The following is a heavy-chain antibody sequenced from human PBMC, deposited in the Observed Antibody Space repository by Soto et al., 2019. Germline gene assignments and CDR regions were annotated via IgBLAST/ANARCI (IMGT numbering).Heavy chain of an antibody. CDR1: GFTFSSYD. Sequence: GGSLRLSCAASGFTFSSYDMHWVRQATGKGLEWVSAIGTAGDTYYPGSVKGRFTISRENAKNSLCLQMNSLRAGDTAVYYCARGGNRPNAFDIWGQGTMVTVSS. J-gene: IGHJ3*02. CDR2: IGTAGDT. CDR3: ARGGNRPNAFDI. V-gene: IGHV3-13*01. D-gene: IGHD4-4*01.